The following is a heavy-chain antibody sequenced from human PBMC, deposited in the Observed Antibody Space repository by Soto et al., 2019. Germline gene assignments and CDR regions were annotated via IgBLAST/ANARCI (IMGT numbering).Heavy chain of an antibody. Sequence: GGSLRLSCEASGFTFDVRAMSWVRQAPGKGLEWVGIISASGDTSYYADSVKGRFTISRDNSRNTLYLQMNSLRAEDAAAYYCAKNPVGSGYDPNWFDPWGRGTLVTV. D-gene: IGHD5-12*01. J-gene: IGHJ5*02. CDR1: GFTFDVRA. V-gene: IGHV3-23*01. CDR3: AKNPVGSGYDPNWFDP. CDR2: ISASGDTS.